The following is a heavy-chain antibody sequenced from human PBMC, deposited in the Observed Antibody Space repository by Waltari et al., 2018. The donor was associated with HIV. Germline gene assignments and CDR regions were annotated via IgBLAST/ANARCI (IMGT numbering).Heavy chain of an antibody. V-gene: IGHV1-8*01. D-gene: IGHD5-12*01. CDR3: ARGWPTGSWRLDP. Sequence: QVQLAQSGAEVKKPGASVKVSCVASGSKFTSDDINRVRQASGRGLEWMGWINPKSGNVGYSENFQGRVTMTSDTSINTAYMELTRLRPEDTAMYFCARGWPTGSWRLDPWGNGTRVSVSS. CDR1: GSKFTSDD. CDR2: INPKSGNV. J-gene: IGHJ5*02.